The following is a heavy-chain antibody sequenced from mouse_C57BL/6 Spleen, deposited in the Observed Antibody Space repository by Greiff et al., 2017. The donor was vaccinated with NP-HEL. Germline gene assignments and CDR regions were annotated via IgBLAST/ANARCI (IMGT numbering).Heavy chain of an antibody. CDR2: IDPANGNT. Sequence: EVQLQQSVAELVRPGASVKLSCTASGFHIKNTYMHWVKQRPEQGLEWIGRIDPANGNTKYAPKFQGKATITADTSSNTAYLQLSSLTSEDTAIYYCARGLDADAMDYWGQGTSVTVSS. V-gene: IGHV14-3*01. J-gene: IGHJ4*01. D-gene: IGHD6-1*01. CDR3: ARGLDADAMDY. CDR1: GFHIKNTY.